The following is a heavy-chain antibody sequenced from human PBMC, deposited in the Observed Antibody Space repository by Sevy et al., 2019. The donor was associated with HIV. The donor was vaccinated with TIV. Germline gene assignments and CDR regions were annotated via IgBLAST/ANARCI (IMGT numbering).Heavy chain of an antibody. V-gene: IGHV3-7*03. CDR2: IKRDGTEK. CDR3: ARDCSSSSCLWGMDV. CDR1: GFTFSSYW. J-gene: IGHJ6*02. D-gene: IGHD2-2*01. Sequence: GGSLRLSCAASGFTFSSYWMSWVRQAPGKGLEWVAHIKRDGTEKYYVDSAKGRFTISRDNAKNSLYLQMNSLRAEDTAVYYCARDCSSSSCLWGMDVWGQGTTVTVSS.